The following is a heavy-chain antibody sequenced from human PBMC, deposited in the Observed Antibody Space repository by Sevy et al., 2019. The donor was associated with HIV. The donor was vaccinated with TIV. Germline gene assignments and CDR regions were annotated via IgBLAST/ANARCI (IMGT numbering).Heavy chain of an antibody. CDR3: AKNRPPGGSYFSRHAMDV. V-gene: IGHV3-30*18. D-gene: IGHD3-16*01. J-gene: IGHJ6*02. CDR1: GFTFSAYD. CDR2: ISSDGSYR. Sequence: GESLKISCAASGFTFSAYDMHWVRQAPGKGLEWVAIISSDGSYRYYAASVRGRFSMSKDNSKNTMYLQISALSIEDTAVYYCAKNRPPGGSYFSRHAMDVWGRGTTVTVSS.